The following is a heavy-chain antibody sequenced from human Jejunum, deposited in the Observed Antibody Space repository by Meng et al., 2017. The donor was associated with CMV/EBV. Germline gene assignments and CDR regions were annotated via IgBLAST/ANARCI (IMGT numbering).Heavy chain of an antibody. CDR1: GFTFSRYW. D-gene: IGHD1-14*01. CDR3: AAGFNRADY. V-gene: IGHV3-74*01. CDR2: ISTDGNSA. J-gene: IGHJ4*02. Sequence: SFAASGFTFSRYWVHWVRQAPGKGLLWVSRISTDGNSATYADSVKGRFTISRDNAKNTLYLQMSNLRAEDTAVYYCAAGFNRADYWGQGTLVTVSS.